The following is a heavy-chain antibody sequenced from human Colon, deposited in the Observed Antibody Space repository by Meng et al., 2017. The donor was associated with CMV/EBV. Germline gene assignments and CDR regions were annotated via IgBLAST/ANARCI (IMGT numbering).Heavy chain of an antibody. D-gene: IGHD2-2*01. CDR1: GASFSGYY. Sequence: PWRARTCKPSEHLSPPSAVYGASFSGYYWTWIRQHAGRGLEWIGESYYTGSTNYSPSLKSRVTISLDTSKNQFSLKLNSVTAADTAVYYCARATKSSCWEVLDYWGHGTLVTVSS. J-gene: IGHJ4*01. CDR2: SYYTGST. V-gene: IGHV4-34*01. CDR3: ARATKSSCWEVLDY.